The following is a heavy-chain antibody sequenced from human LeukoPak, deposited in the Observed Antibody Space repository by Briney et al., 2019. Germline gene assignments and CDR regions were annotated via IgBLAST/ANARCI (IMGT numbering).Heavy chain of an antibody. CDR3: ARDSYHEVTDY. V-gene: IGHV4-31*03. CDR1: GGSISSGGYY. J-gene: IGHJ4*02. CDR2: IYYSGST. D-gene: IGHD1-14*01. Sequence: SQTLSLTCTVSGGSISSGGYYWSWIRQHPGKCLERIGYIYYSGSTYYNPSLKSRVTISVDTSKNQFSLKLSSVTAADTAVYYCARDSYHEVTDYWGQGTLVTVSS.